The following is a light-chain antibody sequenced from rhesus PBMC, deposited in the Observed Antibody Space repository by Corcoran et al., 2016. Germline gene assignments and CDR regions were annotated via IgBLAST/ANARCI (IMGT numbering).Light chain of an antibody. CDR1: QSLLYSSNNKNS. J-gene: IGKJ2*01. V-gene: IGKV4-1*01. CDR2: GAS. CDR3: QQYYTTPYS. Sequence: DIVMTQSPDSLAVSLGEGVTINCKSSQSLLYSSNNKNSLAWYQQNPGQAPNLFISGASPRESGVLNRFSGNGSRTDFTLTISGLKAGEMAVYYCQQYYTTPYSFGQGTNVEIK.